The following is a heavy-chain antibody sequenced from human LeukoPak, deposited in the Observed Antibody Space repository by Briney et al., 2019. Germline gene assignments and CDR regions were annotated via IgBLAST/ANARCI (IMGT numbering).Heavy chain of an antibody. D-gene: IGHD3-10*01. Sequence: PGGSLRLSCVASGFNFSTSWMNWVRQAPGKGLVWVSRIKTDGSTTTYADFVKGRVTVSRDNAKNTLYLQMNSLRAEDTAVYYCVRGGSPFYWGQGTLVTVSS. CDR1: GFNFSTSW. J-gene: IGHJ4*02. CDR3: VRGGSPFY. CDR2: IKTDGSTT. V-gene: IGHV3-74*01.